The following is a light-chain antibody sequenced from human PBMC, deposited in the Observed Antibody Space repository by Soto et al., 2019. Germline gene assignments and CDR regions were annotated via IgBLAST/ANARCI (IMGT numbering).Light chain of an antibody. J-gene: IGKJ4*01. Sequence: EIVLTQSPGTLSLSPGERATLSCRASQSISSSYLAWYQQKPGQAPGLLIYGASRRATGIPDRFIGSGSGTDFTLTISRLEPEDFAVYYCQQYNSWPPTFGGGTKVEIK. V-gene: IGKV3-20*01. CDR1: QSISSSY. CDR3: QQYNSWPPT. CDR2: GAS.